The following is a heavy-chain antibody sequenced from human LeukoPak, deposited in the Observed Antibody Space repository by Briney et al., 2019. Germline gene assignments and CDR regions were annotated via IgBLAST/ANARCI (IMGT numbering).Heavy chain of an antibody. D-gene: IGHD5-24*01. CDR1: GYSISSGYY. V-gene: IGHV4-38-2*02. CDR2: IYYSGRT. Sequence: SETLSLPCTVSGYSISSGYYWGWIRQPPGRGLEWFGSIYYSGRTFYTPSLKSRVTISVDTSKNQFSLNLTCVTAAHTAVYYGARLYLPATRFDYWSQGTLVTVS. CDR3: ARLYLPATRFDY. J-gene: IGHJ4*02.